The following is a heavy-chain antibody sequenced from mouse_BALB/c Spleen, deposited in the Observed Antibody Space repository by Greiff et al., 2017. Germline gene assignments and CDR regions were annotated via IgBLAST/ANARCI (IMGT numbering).Heavy chain of an antibody. CDR3: ARLYYGSWFAY. CDR2: ISNGGGST. Sequence: EVKLQESGGGLVQPGGSLKLSCAASGFTFSSYTMSWVRQTPEKRLEWVAYISNGGGSTYYPDTVKGRFTISRDNAKNTLYLQMSSLKSEDTAMYYCARLYYGSWFAYWGQGTLVTVSA. J-gene: IGHJ3*01. D-gene: IGHD1-2*01. V-gene: IGHV5-12-2*01. CDR1: GFTFSSYT.